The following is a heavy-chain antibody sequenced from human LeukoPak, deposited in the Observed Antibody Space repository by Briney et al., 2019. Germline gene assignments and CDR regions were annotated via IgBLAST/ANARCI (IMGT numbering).Heavy chain of an antibody. J-gene: IGHJ4*02. Sequence: ASVKVSCKASGGTFSSYAISWVRQAPGQGLEWMGGIIPIFGTANYAQKFQGRVTITADESTSTAYMELNSLRVEDTAVYFCAKTPKTGSFDYWGQGTLVTVSS. CDR3: AKTPKTGSFDY. D-gene: IGHD7-27*01. CDR2: IIPIFGTA. CDR1: GGTFSSYA. V-gene: IGHV1-69*13.